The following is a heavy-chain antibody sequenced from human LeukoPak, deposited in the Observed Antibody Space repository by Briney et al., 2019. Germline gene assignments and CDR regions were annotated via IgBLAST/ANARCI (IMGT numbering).Heavy chain of an antibody. Sequence: ASVKVSCKASGYTFTSYYMHWVRQAPGQGLEWMGGIIPIFGTASYAQKFQGRVTITADESTSTAYMELSSLRSEDTAVYYCARDARPSFIVGATTLLDPWGQGTLVTVSS. CDR3: ARDARPSFIVGATTLLDP. V-gene: IGHV1-69*13. CDR1: GYTFTSYY. CDR2: IIPIFGTA. D-gene: IGHD1-26*01. J-gene: IGHJ5*02.